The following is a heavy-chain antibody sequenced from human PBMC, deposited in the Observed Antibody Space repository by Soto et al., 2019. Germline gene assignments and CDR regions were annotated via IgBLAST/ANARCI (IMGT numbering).Heavy chain of an antibody. V-gene: IGHV3-30*03. CDR3: ESLYCSGGICYSDNWFDP. CDR1: GFTFSSYG. CDR2: ISYDGSNK. J-gene: IGHJ5*02. D-gene: IGHD2-15*01. Sequence: QVQLVESGGGGVQPGRSLRLSCAASGFTFSSYGMHWVRQAPGKGLEWVAVISYDGSNKYYADSVKGRFTISRDNSKNGMYLQMNSLRAEDTAVYYCESLYCSGGICYSDNWFDPWGKGTLVTVSS.